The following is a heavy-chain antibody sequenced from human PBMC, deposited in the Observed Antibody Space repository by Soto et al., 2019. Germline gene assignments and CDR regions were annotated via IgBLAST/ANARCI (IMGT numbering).Heavy chain of an antibody. Sequence: QVQLVQSGAEVKKPGASVKVSCKASGYTFTSYDINWVRQATGQGLEWMGWMNPNRGNTGYAQKSQVRVTMTRNTSISTAYVELSSMRSEYTAVYDCARGNRVRGVIGWGQGTLVTVSS. CDR2: MNPNRGNT. D-gene: IGHD3-10*01. CDR1: GYTFTSYD. V-gene: IGHV1-8*01. CDR3: ARGNRVRGVIG. J-gene: IGHJ4*02.